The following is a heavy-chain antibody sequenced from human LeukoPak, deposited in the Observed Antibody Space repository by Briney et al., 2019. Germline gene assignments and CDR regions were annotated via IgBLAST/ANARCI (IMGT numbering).Heavy chain of an antibody. CDR2: IIPMFGTA. Sequence: SVKVSCKASGGTFSSYAISWVRQAPGQGLEWMGGIIPMFGTANYAQKFQGRVTITADEFTSTAYMELSSLRSEDTAVYYCARDGHRGFREHWGQGTLVTVSS. J-gene: IGHJ1*01. CDR1: GGTFSSYA. CDR3: ARDGHRGFREH. D-gene: IGHD3-10*01. V-gene: IGHV1-69*13.